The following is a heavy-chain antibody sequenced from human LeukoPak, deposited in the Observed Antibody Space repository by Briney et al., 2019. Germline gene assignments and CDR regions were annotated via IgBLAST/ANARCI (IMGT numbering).Heavy chain of an antibody. CDR1: GFTFSKYA. CDR3: ARGGIAVASRVFDY. V-gene: IGHV3-66*02. CDR2: IYSGGST. D-gene: IGHD6-19*01. Sequence: GGSLRLSCAASGFTFSKYAMTWVRQAPGKGLEGVSVIYSGGSTYYADSVNGRFTISRDNSKNTLYLQMNSLRAEDTAVYYCARGGIAVASRVFDYWGQGTLVTVSS. J-gene: IGHJ4*02.